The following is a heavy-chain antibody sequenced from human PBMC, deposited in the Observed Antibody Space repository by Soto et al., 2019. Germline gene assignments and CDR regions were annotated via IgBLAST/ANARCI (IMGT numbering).Heavy chain of an antibody. Sequence: TLSLTCTVSGGSISSGGYYWSWIRQHPGKGLEWIGYIYYSGSTYYNPSLKSRVTISVDTSKNQFSLKLSSVTAADTAVYYCARDARGSSSLCCLHPWGPGTLGTLSS. CDR3: ARDARGSSSLCCLHP. J-gene: IGHJ5*02. CDR2: IYYSGST. D-gene: IGHD6-6*01. V-gene: IGHV4-31*03. CDR1: GGSISSGGYY.